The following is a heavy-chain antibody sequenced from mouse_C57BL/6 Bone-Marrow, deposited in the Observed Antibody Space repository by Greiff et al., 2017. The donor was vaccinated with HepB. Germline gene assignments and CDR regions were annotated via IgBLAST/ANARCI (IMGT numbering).Heavy chain of an antibody. CDR2: IYPRSGNT. D-gene: IGHD2-3*01. CDR1: GYTFTSYG. V-gene: IGHV1-81*01. J-gene: IGHJ3*01. Sequence: QVQLKQSGAELARPGASVKLSCKASGYTFTSYGISWVKQRTGQGLEWIGEIYPRSGNTYYNEKFKGKATLTADKSSSTAYMELRSLTSEDSAVYFCARAPDGYYAWFAYWGQGTLVTVSA. CDR3: ARAPDGYYAWFAY.